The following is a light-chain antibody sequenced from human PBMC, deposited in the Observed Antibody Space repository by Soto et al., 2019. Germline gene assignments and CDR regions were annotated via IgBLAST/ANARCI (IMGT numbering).Light chain of an antibody. J-gene: IGKJ1*01. CDR1: LNIGDS. CDR2: GAS. V-gene: IGKV1-39*01. Sequence: DIQMTHSPSSLSASVWDRFTITCXASLNIGDSLSWFQQKAGKPPTQLIYGASALQSGVPVRFSGSASGTDFTLTIRNMQREDFATYYCLQTYNLPRTFGQGTKVDIK. CDR3: LQTYNLPRT.